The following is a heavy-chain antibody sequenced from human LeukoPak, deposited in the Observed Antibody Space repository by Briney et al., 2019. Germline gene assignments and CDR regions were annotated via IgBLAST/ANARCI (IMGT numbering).Heavy chain of an antibody. CDR1: GFTFSSYA. Sequence: PGGSLRLSCAASGFTFSSYAMHWVRQAPGKGLEYVSAISSNGGSTYYANSVKGRFTISRDNSKNTLYLQMGSLRAEDMAVYYCAASLGYSSSWYPFDYWGQGTLVTVSS. CDR2: ISSNGGST. J-gene: IGHJ4*02. D-gene: IGHD6-13*01. CDR3: AASLGYSSSWYPFDY. V-gene: IGHV3-64*01.